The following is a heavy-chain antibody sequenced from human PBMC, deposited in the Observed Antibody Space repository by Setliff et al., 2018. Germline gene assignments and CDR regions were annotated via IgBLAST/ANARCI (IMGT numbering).Heavy chain of an antibody. Sequence: GSLRLSCAASGFTFSSYSMNWVRQPPGKGLEWIGEINHSGSTNCNPSLKSRVTTSVDKSKNQFSLKLSSVTAANTAVYYCARFTGTTPYYYGMDIWGQGTTVTVSS. V-gene: IGHV4-4*02. CDR1: GFTFSSYS. J-gene: IGHJ6*02. CDR3: ARFTGTTPYYYGMDI. D-gene: IGHD1-7*01. CDR2: INHSGST.